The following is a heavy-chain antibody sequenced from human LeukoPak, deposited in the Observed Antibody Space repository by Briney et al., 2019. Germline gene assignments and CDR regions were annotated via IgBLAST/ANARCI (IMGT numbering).Heavy chain of an antibody. CDR1: GYNFATYW. V-gene: IGHV5-51*01. J-gene: IGHJ5*02. D-gene: IGHD2-15*01. Sequence: ESLKISCEASGYNFATYWIAWARQLPRKGLEWMGIIYPDDSDTKYSPSFEGQVTITADRSVNTAYLHWSNLKVSDTAMYYCARRMLSDTWFGPWGQGTLVTVSS. CDR2: IYPDDSDT. CDR3: ARRMLSDTWFGP.